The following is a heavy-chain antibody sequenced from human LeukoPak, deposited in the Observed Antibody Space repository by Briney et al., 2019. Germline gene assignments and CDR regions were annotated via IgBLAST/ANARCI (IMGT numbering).Heavy chain of an antibody. CDR3: ARGGQLEYSSSAWYYYYYVDV. D-gene: IGHD6-6*01. CDR2: IYYSGST. J-gene: IGHJ6*03. Sequence: SETLSLTCTVSGGSISSHYWSWIRQPPGKGLEWIGYIYYSGSTNYNPSLKSRVTISVDTSKNQFSLKLSSVTAADTAVYYCARGGQLEYSSSAWYYYYYVDVWGKGTTVTVSS. CDR1: GGSISSHY. V-gene: IGHV4-59*11.